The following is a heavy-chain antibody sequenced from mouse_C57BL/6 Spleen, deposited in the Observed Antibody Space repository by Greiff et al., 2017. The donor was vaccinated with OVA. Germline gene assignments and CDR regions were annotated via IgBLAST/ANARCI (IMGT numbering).Heavy chain of an antibody. D-gene: IGHD1-1*01. CDR2: ISSGGSYT. CDR1: GFTFSSYG. J-gene: IGHJ1*03. Sequence: EVKLMESGGDLVKPGGSLKLSCAASGFTFSSYGMSWVRQTPDKRLEWVATISSGGSYTYYPDSVKGRFTISRDNAKNTLYLRMSSLKSEDTAMYYCARRYGSRYFDVWGTGTTVTVSS. V-gene: IGHV5-6*02. CDR3: ARRYGSRYFDV.